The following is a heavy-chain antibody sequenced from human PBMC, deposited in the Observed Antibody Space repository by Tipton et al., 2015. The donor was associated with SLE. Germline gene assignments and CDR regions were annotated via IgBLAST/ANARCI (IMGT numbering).Heavy chain of an antibody. CDR3: ARAAGTKDYYYYYMDV. Sequence: QSGPEVKKPGASVKVSCKASGYTFTSYYMHWVRQAPGQGLEWMGIINPSGGSTSYAQKFQGRVTMTRDTSTSTVYMELSSLRSEDTAVYYCARAAGTKDYYYYYMDVWGKGTTVTVPS. J-gene: IGHJ6*03. D-gene: IGHD6-13*01. CDR1: GYTFTSYY. V-gene: IGHV1-46*01. CDR2: INPSGGST.